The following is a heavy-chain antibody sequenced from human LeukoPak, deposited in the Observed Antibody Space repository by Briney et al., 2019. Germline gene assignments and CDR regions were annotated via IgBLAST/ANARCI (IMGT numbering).Heavy chain of an antibody. CDR3: AKDQGRAAAGTPADY. V-gene: IGHV3-23*01. CDR1: GFTFSSYA. CDR2: ISGSGGST. D-gene: IGHD6-13*01. J-gene: IGHJ4*02. Sequence: GGSLRLSCAASGFTFSSYAMSWVRQASGKGLEWVSAISGSGGSTYYADSVKGRFTISRDNSKNTLYLQMNSLRAEDTAVYYCAKDQGRAAAGTPADYWGQGTLVTVSS.